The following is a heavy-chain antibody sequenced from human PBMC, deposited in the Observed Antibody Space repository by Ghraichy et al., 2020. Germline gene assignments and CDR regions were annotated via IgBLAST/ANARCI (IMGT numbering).Heavy chain of an antibody. CDR1: GYTFTSYG. CDR3: ARDLYSGSYYGAFDI. J-gene: IGHJ3*02. CDR2: ISAYNGNT. V-gene: IGHV1-18*04. Sequence: ASVKVSCKASGYTFTSYGISWVRQAPGQGLEWMGWISAYNGNTNYAQKLQGRVTMTTDTSTSTAYMELRSLRSDDTAVYYCARDLYSGSYYGAFDIWGRGTMVTVSS. D-gene: IGHD1-26*01.